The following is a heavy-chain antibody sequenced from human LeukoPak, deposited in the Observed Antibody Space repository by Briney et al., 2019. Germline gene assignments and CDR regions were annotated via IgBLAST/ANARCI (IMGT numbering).Heavy chain of an antibody. CDR1: GGSFSDYY. J-gene: IGHJ5*02. CDR3: ARELRYSSSWYPNWFDP. Sequence: SETLSLTCAVYGGSFSDYYWSWIRQPPGKGLEWIEEINHSGSTNYNPSLKSRVTISVDTSKNQFSLKLSSVTAADTAVYYCARELRYSSSWYPNWFDPWGQGTLVTVSS. V-gene: IGHV4-34*01. CDR2: INHSGST. D-gene: IGHD6-13*01.